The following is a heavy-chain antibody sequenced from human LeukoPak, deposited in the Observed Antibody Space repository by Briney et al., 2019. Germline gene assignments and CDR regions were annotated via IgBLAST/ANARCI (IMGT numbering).Heavy chain of an antibody. V-gene: IGHV4-34*01. D-gene: IGHD6-13*01. Sequence: SETLSLTCAVYGESFSGYYWSWIRQPPGKGLEWIGEINHSGSTNYNPSLKSRVTISVDTSKNQFSLKLSSVTAADTDVYYCARGAVAAAGTRKRGGTDYWGQGTLVTVSS. J-gene: IGHJ4*02. CDR3: ARGAVAAAGTRKRGGTDY. CDR1: GESFSGYY. CDR2: INHSGST.